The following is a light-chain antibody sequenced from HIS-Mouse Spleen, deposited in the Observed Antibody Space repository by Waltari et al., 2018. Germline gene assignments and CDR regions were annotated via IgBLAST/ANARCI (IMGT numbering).Light chain of an antibody. CDR2: DGS. Sequence: QSALTQPASVSGSPGHSFTISCPGTSSAVGSYNLLSRYQQHPGKAPKLMIYDGSKRPSGVSNRFSGSKSGNTASLTISGLQAEDEADYYCCSYAVSSTWVFGGGTKLTVL. CDR3: CSYAVSSTWV. J-gene: IGLJ3*02. V-gene: IGLV2-23*01. CDR1: SSAVGSYNL.